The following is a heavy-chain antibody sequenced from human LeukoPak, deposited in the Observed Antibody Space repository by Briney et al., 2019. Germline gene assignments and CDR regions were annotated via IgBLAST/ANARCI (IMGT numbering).Heavy chain of an antibody. CDR1: GYTFTSYG. J-gene: IGHJ4*02. V-gene: IGHV1-18*01. Sequence: ASVKVSCKASGYTFTSYGIRWVRQAPGQGLEWMGWINTYNGNTNYAQKLQGRVTMTTATSKSTAYLELRRLRSDDTAVYYCARELGIAVVGGEDYWGQGTLVTVSS. CDR3: ARELGIAVVGGEDY. D-gene: IGHD6-19*01. CDR2: INTYNGNT.